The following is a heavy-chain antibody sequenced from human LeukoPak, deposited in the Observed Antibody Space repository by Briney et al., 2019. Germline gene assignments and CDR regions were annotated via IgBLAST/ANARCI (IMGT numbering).Heavy chain of an antibody. V-gene: IGHV3-21*01. CDR2: ISSSSSYI. CDR3: ARGDSSSPRFYGMDV. D-gene: IGHD6-13*01. CDR1: GFTFSSYS. J-gene: IGHJ6*02. Sequence: GGSLRLSCAASGFTFSSYSMNWVRQAPGKGLEWVSSISSSSSYIYYADSVKGRFTISRDNAKNSLYLQMNSLRAEDTAVYYCARGDSSSPRFYGMDVWGQGTTVTVSS.